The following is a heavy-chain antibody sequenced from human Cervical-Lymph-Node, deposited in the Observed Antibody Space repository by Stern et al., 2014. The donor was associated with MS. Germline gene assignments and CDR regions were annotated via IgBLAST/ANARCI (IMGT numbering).Heavy chain of an antibody. V-gene: IGHV4-31*03. CDR3: ARRLVDLYSSSYDWYFDL. CDR1: GGSISSGGYY. CDR2: IYYRGST. J-gene: IGHJ2*01. D-gene: IGHD6-6*01. Sequence: QLQLQESGPGLVKPSQTLSLTCTVSGGSISSGGYYWSWIRQHPGKGLEWIGYIYYRGSTYYNPSLKSRVTISVDTSKNQFSLKLSSVTAADTAVYYCARRLVDLYSSSYDWYFDLWGRGTLVTVSS.